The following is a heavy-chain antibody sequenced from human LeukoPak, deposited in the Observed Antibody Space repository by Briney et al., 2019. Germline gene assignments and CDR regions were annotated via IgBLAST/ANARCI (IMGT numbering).Heavy chain of an antibody. Sequence: GESLGLSCAASGFTFSSYAMSWVRQAPGKGLEWVSAISGSGGSTYYADSVKGRFTISRDNSKNTLYLQMNSLRAEDTAVYYCAKDSGGSGWYLPYNWFDPWGQGTLVTVSS. J-gene: IGHJ5*02. V-gene: IGHV3-23*01. CDR2: ISGSGGST. D-gene: IGHD6-19*01. CDR1: GFTFSSYA. CDR3: AKDSGGSGWYLPYNWFDP.